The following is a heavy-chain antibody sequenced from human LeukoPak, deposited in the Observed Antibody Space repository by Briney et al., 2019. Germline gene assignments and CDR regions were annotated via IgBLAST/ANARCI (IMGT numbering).Heavy chain of an antibody. Sequence: ASVKVSCKASGYTFTGYYMHWVRQAPGQGLEWMGWINPNSGGTNYAQKFQGRVTITADESTSTAYMELSSLRSEDTAVYYCARDHCSSTSCYANWYFDLWGRGTLVTVSS. D-gene: IGHD2-2*01. V-gene: IGHV1-2*02. J-gene: IGHJ2*01. CDR1: GYTFTGYY. CDR2: INPNSGGT. CDR3: ARDHCSSTSCYANWYFDL.